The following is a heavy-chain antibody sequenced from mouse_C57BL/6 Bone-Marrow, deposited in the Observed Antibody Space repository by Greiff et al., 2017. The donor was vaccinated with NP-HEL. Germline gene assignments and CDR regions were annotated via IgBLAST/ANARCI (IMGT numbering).Heavy chain of an antibody. Sequence: EVQLVESGGGLVKPGGSLKLSCAASGFTFSSYAMSWVRQTPEKGLEWVATISDGGSYTYYPDNVKGRFTISRDNAKNNLYLHMSHMKSEDTAMYYCARERIGNPYYFDYWGQGTTLTVSS. CDR2: ISDGGSYT. CDR3: ARERIGNPYYFDY. V-gene: IGHV5-4*01. D-gene: IGHD2-1*01. J-gene: IGHJ2*01. CDR1: GFTFSSYA.